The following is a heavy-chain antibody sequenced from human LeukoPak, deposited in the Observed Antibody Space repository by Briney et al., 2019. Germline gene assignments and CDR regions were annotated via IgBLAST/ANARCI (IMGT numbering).Heavy chain of an antibody. CDR3: ARDLRPDYYDSSGYLTDY. V-gene: IGHV1-46*01. D-gene: IGHD3-22*01. CDR2: INPSGGST. CDR1: GYTFTGYY. Sequence: ASVKVSCKASGYTFTGYYMHWVRQAPGQGLEWMGIINPSGGSTSYAQKFQGRVTMTRDTSTSTVYMELSSLRSEDTAVYYCARDLRPDYYDSSGYLTDYWGQGTLVTVSS. J-gene: IGHJ4*02.